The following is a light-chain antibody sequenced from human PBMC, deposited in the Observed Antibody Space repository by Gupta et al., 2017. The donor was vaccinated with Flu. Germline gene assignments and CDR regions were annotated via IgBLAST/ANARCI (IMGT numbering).Light chain of an antibody. CDR3: QQYYNGRT. Sequence: ELVITQSPATLSVSPGERTTLSCRARQSVGTNLAWYQQKPGQAPRLLMYGASTSATGIPARFSGSGSGTEFTLTISSLQSEDSAVYYCQQYYNGRTFGQGTKVEIK. CDR2: GAS. J-gene: IGKJ1*01. CDR1: QSVGTN. V-gene: IGKV3-15*01.